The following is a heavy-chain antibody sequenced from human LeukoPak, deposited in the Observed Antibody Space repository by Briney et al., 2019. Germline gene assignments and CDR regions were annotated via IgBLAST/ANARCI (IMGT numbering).Heavy chain of an antibody. J-gene: IGHJ4*02. CDR2: INHSEST. V-gene: IGHV4-34*01. D-gene: IGHD6-13*01. Sequence: SETLSLTCAVYGGSFSGYYWSWIRQPPGKGLEGMGEINHSESTNYNQSLKSRVTISVDTSKNQFSLKLSSVTAADTAVYYCAKDDGRLAAAGTVIDYWGQGTLVTLSS. CDR1: GGSFSGYY. CDR3: AKDDGRLAAAGTVIDY.